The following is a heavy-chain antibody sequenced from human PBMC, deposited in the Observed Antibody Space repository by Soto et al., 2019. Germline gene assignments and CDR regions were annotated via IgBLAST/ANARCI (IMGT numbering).Heavy chain of an antibody. CDR3: TRDDVHCKGGRCYGVHMDV. CDR2: IQSGGST. D-gene: IGHD2-15*01. J-gene: IGHJ6*03. CDR1: GFSVSSKY. V-gene: IGHV3-66*01. Sequence: EVQLVESGGGLVQPGGSLRLSCAASGFSVSSKYMSWVRQAPGKGLEWVSLIQSGGSTYYAGSVKGRLTSTRDNSENTLFLQMNRRRDEDTAVYYWTRDDVHCKGGRCYGVHMDVWGKGTTVNVS.